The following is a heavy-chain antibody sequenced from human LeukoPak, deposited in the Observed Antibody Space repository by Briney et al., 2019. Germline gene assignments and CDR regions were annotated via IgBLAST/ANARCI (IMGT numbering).Heavy chain of an antibody. CDR3: AHRRSGSYRFDY. Sequence: ASGPTLGNPTQTLTLTCTFSEFSLSTRGVGVGWIRQPPGKALEWLALFSWDDDKRYRPSLKSRLTITKDTSKDQMVLTMTNMDPVDTATYYCAHRRSGSYRFDYWGQGTLVTVSS. D-gene: IGHD1-26*01. J-gene: IGHJ4*02. CDR1: EFSLSTRGVG. CDR2: FSWDDDK. V-gene: IGHV2-5*02.